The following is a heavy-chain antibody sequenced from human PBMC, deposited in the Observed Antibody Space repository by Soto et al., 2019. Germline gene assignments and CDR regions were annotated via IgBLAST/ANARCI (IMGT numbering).Heavy chain of an antibody. CDR3: AKDDSSGPTVGDY. D-gene: IGHD3-22*01. V-gene: IGHV1-69*13. J-gene: IGHJ4*02. Sequence: SVKVSCKASGGTFSSYAISWVRQAPGQGLEWMGGIIPIFGTANYAQKFQGRVTITADESTSTAYMELSSLRSEDTAVYYCAKDDSSGPTVGDYWGQGTLVTVSS. CDR1: GGTFSSYA. CDR2: IIPIFGTA.